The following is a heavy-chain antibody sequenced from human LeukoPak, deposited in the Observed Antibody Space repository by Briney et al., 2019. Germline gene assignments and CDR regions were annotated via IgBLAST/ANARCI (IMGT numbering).Heavy chain of an antibody. Sequence: ASVKVSCKASGYTFTTYDINWVRQATGQGLEWMGWLSPNSGQTAYAQKFQGRVTMTRDIFISTFYLELSSLTSEDTAVYYCTRGNGVAGDYWGQGTLVTVSS. V-gene: IGHV1-8*01. CDR1: GYTFTTYD. CDR3: TRGNGVAGDY. J-gene: IGHJ4*02. CDR2: LSPNSGQT. D-gene: IGHD6-19*01.